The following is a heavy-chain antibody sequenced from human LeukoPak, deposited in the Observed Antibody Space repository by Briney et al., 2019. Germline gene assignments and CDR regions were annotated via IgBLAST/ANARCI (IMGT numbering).Heavy chain of an antibody. J-gene: IGHJ4*02. CDR1: GFTFSSYW. CDR3: ARGGNDFWSGYPPFFDY. D-gene: IGHD3-3*01. CDR2: IKEDGSEK. Sequence: GGSLRLSCATSGFTFSSYWMSWVRQAPGKGLESVANIKEDGSEKYYVDSVKGRFTISRDNAKNSLYLQMNSLRVEDTAVYYCARGGNDFWSGYPPFFDYWGQGTLVAVSS. V-gene: IGHV3-7*01.